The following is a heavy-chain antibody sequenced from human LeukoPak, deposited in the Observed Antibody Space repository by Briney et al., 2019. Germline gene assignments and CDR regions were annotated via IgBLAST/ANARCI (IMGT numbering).Heavy chain of an antibody. CDR2: ISSSGSTI. V-gene: IGHV3-11*01. CDR3: ARSKRRGYSSSWYDY. D-gene: IGHD6-13*01. CDR1: GFTFSDYY. J-gene: IGHJ4*02. Sequence: GGSLRHSCAASGFTFSDYYMSWIRQAPGKGLEWVSYISSSGSTIYYADSVKGRFTISRDNAKNSLYLQMNSLRAEDTAVYYCARSKRRGYSSSWYDYWGQGTLVTVSS.